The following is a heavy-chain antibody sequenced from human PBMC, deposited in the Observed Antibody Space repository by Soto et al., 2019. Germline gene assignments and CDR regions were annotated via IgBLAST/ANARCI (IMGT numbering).Heavy chain of an antibody. D-gene: IGHD3-3*01. Sequence: QVQLVESGGGVVQPGRSLRLSCAASGFTFSSYAMHWVRQAPGKGLEWVALIWYDGSNKYYADSVKGRFTISRDNSKNTLYLQMDTLRAEDTAVYYCARDSRGSFWSGYYTPDYWGQGTLVTVSS. J-gene: IGHJ4*02. CDR2: IWYDGSNK. V-gene: IGHV3-33*01. CDR3: ARDSRGSFWSGYYTPDY. CDR1: GFTFSSYA.